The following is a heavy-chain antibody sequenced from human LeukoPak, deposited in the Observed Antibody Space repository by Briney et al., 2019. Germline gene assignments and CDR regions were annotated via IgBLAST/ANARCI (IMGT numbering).Heavy chain of an antibody. CDR1: GGSVSSGSYY. CDR3: ARVNMMVVAATPAEIDY. Sequence: SETLSLTCTVSGGSVSSGSYYWSWIRQPPGKGLEWIGYIYYSGSTNYNPSLKSRVTISVDTSKNQFSLKLSSVTAADTAVYYCARVNMMVVAATPAEIDYWGQGTLVTVSS. D-gene: IGHD2-15*01. J-gene: IGHJ4*02. CDR2: IYYSGST. V-gene: IGHV4-61*01.